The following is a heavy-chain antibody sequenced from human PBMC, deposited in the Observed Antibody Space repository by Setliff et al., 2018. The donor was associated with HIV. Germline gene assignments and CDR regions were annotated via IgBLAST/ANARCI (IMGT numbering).Heavy chain of an antibody. Sequence: TGGSLRLSCAASGFTFRNYKFNWVRQAPGRGLEWVSSISIGSGGAIDYADSVQGRFTISIDNAKNSLYLQMNSLRAEDTAVYYCARDYLYYNLYNGSPVYGMDVWGQGTTVTVSS. CDR1: GFTFRNYK. CDR3: ARDYLYYNLYNGSPVYGMDV. D-gene: IGHD3-3*01. CDR2: ISIGSGGAI. J-gene: IGHJ6*02. V-gene: IGHV3-48*03.